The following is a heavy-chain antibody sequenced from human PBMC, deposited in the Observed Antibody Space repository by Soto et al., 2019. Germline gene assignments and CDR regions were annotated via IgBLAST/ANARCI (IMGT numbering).Heavy chain of an antibody. CDR1: GFTFSSYA. CDR2: ISGSGGST. Sequence: EVQLLESGGGLVQPGGSLRLSCAASGFTFSSYAMSWVRQAPGKGLEWVSAISGSGGSTYYADSVKGRFTISRDNSKNPLYLQMNSLRAEDTAVYYCATGGTLTTVNVGYYYGMDVWGQRTTFTVSS. V-gene: IGHV3-23*01. CDR3: ATGGTLTTVNVGYYYGMDV. J-gene: IGHJ6*02. D-gene: IGHD4-17*01.